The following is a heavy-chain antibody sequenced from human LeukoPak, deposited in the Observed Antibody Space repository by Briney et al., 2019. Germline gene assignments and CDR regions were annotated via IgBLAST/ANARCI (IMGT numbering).Heavy chain of an antibody. V-gene: IGHV3-23*01. Sequence: GGSLRLSCAASGFTFSSYAMSWVRQAPGKGLEWVSAISGSGGSTYYADSVKGRFTISRDNSKNTLYLQMNSLRAEDTAVYYCAKHCRPSSGSPSDYWGQGTLVTVSS. J-gene: IGHJ4*02. CDR1: GFTFSSYA. CDR3: AKHCRPSSGSPSDY. CDR2: ISGSGGST. D-gene: IGHD6-19*01.